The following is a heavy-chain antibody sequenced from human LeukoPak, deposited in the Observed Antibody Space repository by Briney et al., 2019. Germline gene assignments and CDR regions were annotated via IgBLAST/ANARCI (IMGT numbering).Heavy chain of an antibody. CDR1: GGTFSSYA. D-gene: IGHD1-26*01. J-gene: IGHJ4*02. CDR3: ASVFTTALDY. V-gene: IGHV1-69*05. CDR2: IIPIFGTA. Sequence: SVKVSCKASGGTFSSYAISWARQAPGQGLEWMGGIIPIFGTANYAQKFQGRVTMTRDMSTSTVYMELSSLRSEDTAVYYCASVFTTALDYWGQGTLVTVSS.